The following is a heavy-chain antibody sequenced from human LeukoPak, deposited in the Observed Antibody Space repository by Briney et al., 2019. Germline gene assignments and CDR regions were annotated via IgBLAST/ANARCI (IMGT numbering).Heavy chain of an antibody. Sequence: GASVKVSCKASGYTFTSYDINWVRQATGQGLEWMGWMNPNSGNTGYAQKFQGRVTITRNTSISTAYMELSSLRSEDTAVYYCARGPLSSTSYHRWFDPWGQGTLVTVSS. CDR3: ARGPLSSTSYHRWFDP. CDR2: MNPNSGNT. D-gene: IGHD2-2*01. V-gene: IGHV1-8*01. CDR1: GYTFTSYD. J-gene: IGHJ5*02.